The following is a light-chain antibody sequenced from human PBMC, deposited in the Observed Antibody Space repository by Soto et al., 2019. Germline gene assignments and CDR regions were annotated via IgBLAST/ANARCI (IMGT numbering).Light chain of an antibody. J-gene: IGKJ1*01. CDR3: QQYNDWPRT. CDR1: QSVGIN. V-gene: IGKV3-15*01. CDR2: GAS. Sequence: TQSPAIPSVSPGERAPLSCRASQSVGINVAWYQQKPGQAPRLLIYGASTRATGSPDRFSASGSATEFTLTISSLLSEDFAVYYCQQYNDWPRTFGQGTKVDI.